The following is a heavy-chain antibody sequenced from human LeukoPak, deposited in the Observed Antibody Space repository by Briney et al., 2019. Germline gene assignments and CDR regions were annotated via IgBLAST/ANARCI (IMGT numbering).Heavy chain of an antibody. J-gene: IGHJ4*02. Sequence: GESLKISCKGSGYSFTNYWIAWVRQMPRKGLEWMGIIYPGDSDTRYSPSFQGQVIISADKSISTAYLQWSSLKASDSAIYYCARSHLPDSGYFDYWGQGTLVTVSS. CDR1: GYSFTNYW. D-gene: IGHD1-14*01. CDR3: ARSHLPDSGYFDY. CDR2: IYPGDSDT. V-gene: IGHV5-51*01.